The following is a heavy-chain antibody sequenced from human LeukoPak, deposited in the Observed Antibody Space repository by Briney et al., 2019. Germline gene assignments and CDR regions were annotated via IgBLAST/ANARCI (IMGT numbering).Heavy chain of an antibody. CDR3: ARESSSRDFDY. V-gene: IGHV3-48*01. J-gene: IGHJ4*02. CDR1: GFTFSSYS. D-gene: IGHD6-13*01. Sequence: GGSLRLSCAASGFTFSSYSMNWVRQAPGKGLEWVSYISSSSSNIYYADSVKGRFTISRDNAKNSLYLQMNSLRAEDTAVYYCARESSSRDFDYWGQGTLVTVSS. CDR2: ISSSSSNI.